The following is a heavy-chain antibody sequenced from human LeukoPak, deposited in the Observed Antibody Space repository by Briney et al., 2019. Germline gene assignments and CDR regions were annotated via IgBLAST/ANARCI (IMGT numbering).Heavy chain of an antibody. D-gene: IGHD5-24*01. CDR3: TRRGRDGYNLGYFDY. V-gene: IGHV3-49*03. J-gene: IGHJ4*02. CDR1: GFTFGDYA. Sequence: GGSLRLSCTASGFTFGDYAMSWLRQAPGKGLEWVGFIRSKAYGGTTEYAASVKGRFTISRDDSKSIAYLQMNSLKTEDTAVYYCTRRGRDGYNLGYFDYWGQGTLVTVSS. CDR2: IRSKAYGGTT.